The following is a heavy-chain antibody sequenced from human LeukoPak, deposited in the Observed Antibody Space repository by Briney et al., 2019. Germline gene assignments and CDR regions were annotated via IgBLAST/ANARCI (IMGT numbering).Heavy chain of an antibody. D-gene: IGHD3-10*01. CDR2: MSGGCGNT. Sequence: GGSQRLSCAVSGFIFSSYAMSWVRQAPGKGLEWGSGMSGGCGNTYYAGSVKRRFTISRDNSKITLYLQMNSLRAEDTALYYCAKGYASGTYYIGCLDCWGEGTLVTVSS. CDR1: GFIFSSYA. CDR3: AKGYASGTYYIGCLDC. V-gene: IGHV3-23*01. J-gene: IGHJ4*02.